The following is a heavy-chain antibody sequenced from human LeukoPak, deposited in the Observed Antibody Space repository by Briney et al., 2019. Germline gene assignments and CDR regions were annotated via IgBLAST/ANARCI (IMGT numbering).Heavy chain of an antibody. CDR3: AREERRGGKATPDFDY. D-gene: IGHD2-15*01. J-gene: IGHJ4*02. Sequence: GSSVKVSCKASGGTFSSYAISWVRQAPGQGLEWMGRIIPIFGTANYAQKFQGRVTITTDESTSTAYMELSSLRSEDTAAHYCAREERRGGKATPDFDYWGQGTLVTVSS. V-gene: IGHV1-69*05. CDR2: IIPIFGTA. CDR1: GGTFSSYA.